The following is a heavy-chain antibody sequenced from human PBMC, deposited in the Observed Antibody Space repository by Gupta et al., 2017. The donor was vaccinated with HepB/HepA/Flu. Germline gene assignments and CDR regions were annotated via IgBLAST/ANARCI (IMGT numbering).Heavy chain of an antibody. D-gene: IGHD6-25*01. CDR3: ARDMSGGALPFDY. CDR1: GFTFRRYW. V-gene: IGHV3-74*01. J-gene: IGHJ4*02. Sequence: EVQLVESGGGLVQPGGSLRLSCAASGFTFRRYWMHWVRQAPGKGLGWVSRIRGDGSYTSYADSAKGRFTISRDSATNTLFLQMNNLRADDTAVYYCARDMSGGALPFDYWGQGTLVTVSS. CDR2: IRGDGSYT.